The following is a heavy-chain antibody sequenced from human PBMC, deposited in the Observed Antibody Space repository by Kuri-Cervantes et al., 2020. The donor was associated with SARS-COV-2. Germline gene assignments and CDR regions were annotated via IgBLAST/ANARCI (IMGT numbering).Heavy chain of an antibody. CDR2: ISYDGSNK. V-gene: IGHV3-30*19. CDR1: GFTFSSYG. D-gene: IGHD5-12*01. J-gene: IGHJ3*02. CDR3: ARGYSGYVGAFDI. Sequence: GGSLRLSCAASGFTFSSYGMHWVRQAPGKGLEWVAVISYDGSNKYYADSVKGRFTISRDNSKNTLYLQINSLRAEDTAVYYCARGYSGYVGAFDIWGQGTMVTVSS.